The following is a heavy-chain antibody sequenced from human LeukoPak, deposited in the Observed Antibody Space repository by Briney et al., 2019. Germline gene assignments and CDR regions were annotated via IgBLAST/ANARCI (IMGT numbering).Heavy chain of an antibody. V-gene: IGHV3-64D*08. CDR2: ISNNGGST. CDR3: VKNGVYTSGWYGGYFDY. Sequence: SGGSLRLSCSGFGFTFRSYGMHWVRLGPGKRLEFVSTISNNGGSTYYAGSVKGRFTISRDNSKNTLYLQMSSLRSEDTAVYYCVKNGVYTSGWYGGYFDYWGQGTLVTVSS. J-gene: IGHJ4*02. D-gene: IGHD6-19*01. CDR1: GFTFRSYG.